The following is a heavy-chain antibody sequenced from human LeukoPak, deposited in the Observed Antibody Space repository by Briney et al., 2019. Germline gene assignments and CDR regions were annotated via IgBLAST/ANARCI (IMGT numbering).Heavy chain of an antibody. CDR1: GYSISSGYY. Sequence: KPSETLSLTCAVSGYSISSGYYWGWIRQPPRKGLEWIGSIYHSGSTYYSPSLKSRVTISVDTSKNQFSLKLSSVTAADTAVYYCARKEGSIAARIDYWGQGTLVTVSS. J-gene: IGHJ4*02. V-gene: IGHV4-38-2*01. D-gene: IGHD6-6*01. CDR3: ARKEGSIAARIDY. CDR2: IYHSGST.